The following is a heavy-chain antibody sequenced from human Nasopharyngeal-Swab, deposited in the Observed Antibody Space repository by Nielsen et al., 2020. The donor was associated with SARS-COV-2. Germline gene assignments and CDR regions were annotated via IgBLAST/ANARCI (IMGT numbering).Heavy chain of an antibody. CDR2: IYYSGST. V-gene: IGHV4-39*07. CDR3: AREISGGSSHDAFDV. D-gene: IGHD2-15*01. J-gene: IGHJ3*01. Sequence: RQAPGKGLEWIGSIYYSGSTYYNPSLKSRVTISIDRSKNQFSLKLISVTAADTAVYYCAREISGGSSHDAFDVWGQGTMVTVSS.